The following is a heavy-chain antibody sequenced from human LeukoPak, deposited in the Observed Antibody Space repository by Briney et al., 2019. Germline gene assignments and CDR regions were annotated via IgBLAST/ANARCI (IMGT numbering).Heavy chain of an antibody. CDR3: ARWRYYYGSGSYYNGGGLDY. D-gene: IGHD3-10*01. V-gene: IGHV1-2*06. J-gene: IGHJ4*02. CDR1: GYTFTGYY. CDR2: INPNSGGT. Sequence: ASVKVSCKASGYTFTGYYMHWVRQAPGQGLEWMGRINPNSGGTNYAQKFQGRVTMTRDTSISTAYMELRSLRSDDTAVYYCARWRYYYGSGSYYNGGGLDYWGQGTLVTVSS.